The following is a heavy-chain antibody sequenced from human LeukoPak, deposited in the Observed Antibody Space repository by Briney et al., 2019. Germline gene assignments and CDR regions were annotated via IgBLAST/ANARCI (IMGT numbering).Heavy chain of an antibody. CDR3: ARDAPGRNYGDYRELDY. Sequence: ASVKVSCKASGYTFINYGISWVRQAPGQGLEWMGWISAYNGNTKYTQNLQGRVTVTTDTSTSTAYMELRSLRSDDTAVYYCARDAPGRNYGDYRELDYWGQGTLVTVSS. J-gene: IGHJ4*02. D-gene: IGHD4-17*01. CDR2: ISAYNGNT. V-gene: IGHV1-18*01. CDR1: GYTFINYG.